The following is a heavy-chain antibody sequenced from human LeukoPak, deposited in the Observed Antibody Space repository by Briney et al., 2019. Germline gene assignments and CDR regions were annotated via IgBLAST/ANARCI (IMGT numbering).Heavy chain of an antibody. D-gene: IGHD2-21*01. J-gene: IGHJ6*03. Sequence: PSETLSLTCTVSGGSISGYYWNWIRRPPGKGLEWIGDIYYSGSTNYNPSLKSRVTTSLDTSKNQFSLKLSSVTAADTAVYYCARAIFRYYMDVWGKGTTVTVSS. CDR1: GGSISGYY. V-gene: IGHV4-59*01. CDR2: IYYSGST. CDR3: ARAIFRYYMDV.